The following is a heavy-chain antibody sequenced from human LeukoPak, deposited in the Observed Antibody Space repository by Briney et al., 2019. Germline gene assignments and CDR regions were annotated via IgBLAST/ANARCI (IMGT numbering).Heavy chain of an antibody. CDR3: ARDGARVAVAGNWFDP. D-gene: IGHD6-19*01. Sequence: SETLSLTCTVSGCSISSSSYYWGWIRQPPGNGLEWIGSIYYSGSTYYNPSLKSRVTISVDTSKNQFSLKLSSVTAADMAVYYCARDGARVAVAGNWFDPWGQGTLVTVSS. CDR2: IYYSGST. J-gene: IGHJ5*02. CDR1: GCSISSSSYY. V-gene: IGHV4-39*02.